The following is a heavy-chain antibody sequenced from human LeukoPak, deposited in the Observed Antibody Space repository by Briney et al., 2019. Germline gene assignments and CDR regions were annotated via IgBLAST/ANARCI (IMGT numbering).Heavy chain of an antibody. CDR2: ITSSGTTI. Sequence: GGSLRLSCAASGFTFSNYEMNWVRQAPGKGLEWLPYITSSGTTIYYADSVKGRFTISRDNAKNSLYLQMNSLTAEDTAVYYCARDRITVTGSTWFDPWGQGTLVTVSS. CDR1: GFTFSNYE. J-gene: IGHJ5*02. CDR3: ARDRITVTGSTWFDP. D-gene: IGHD6-19*01. V-gene: IGHV3-48*03.